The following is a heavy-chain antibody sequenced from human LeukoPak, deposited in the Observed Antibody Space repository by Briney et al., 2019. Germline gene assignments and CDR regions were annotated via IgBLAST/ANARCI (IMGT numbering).Heavy chain of an antibody. Sequence: SETLSLTCAVSGGSISSGGYSWSWIRQPPGKGLEWIGYIYHSGSTYYNPSLKSRVTISVDRSKNQFSLKLSSVTAADTAVYYCAQLVPPEFDYWGQGTLVTVSS. CDR3: AQLVPPEFDY. V-gene: IGHV4-30-2*01. CDR2: IYHSGST. D-gene: IGHD6-13*01. CDR1: GGSISSGGYS. J-gene: IGHJ4*02.